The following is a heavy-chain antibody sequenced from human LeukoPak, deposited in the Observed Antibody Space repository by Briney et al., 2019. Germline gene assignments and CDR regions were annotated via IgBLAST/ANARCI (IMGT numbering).Heavy chain of an antibody. J-gene: IGHJ3*02. V-gene: IGHV3-23*01. D-gene: IGHD6-13*01. CDR2: ISDSGHTT. Sequence: GGSLRLSCAASGFTVGSNYMSWVRQAPGKGLEWVSGISDSGHTTYYAESVKGRFTISRDNSKNTLYLQMNSLRAEDTAVYYCARDHNSRSLVVAFDIWGQGTMVTVSS. CDR3: ARDHNSRSLVVAFDI. CDR1: GFTVGSNY.